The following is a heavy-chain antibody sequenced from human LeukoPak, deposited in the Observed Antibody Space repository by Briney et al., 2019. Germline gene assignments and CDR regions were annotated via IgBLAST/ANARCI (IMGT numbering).Heavy chain of an antibody. CDR1: GYTFTSYG. CDR3: ARAFLNYDSGLDWFDP. D-gene: IGHD3-10*01. CDR2: ISAYNGNT. J-gene: IGHJ5*02. V-gene: IGHV1-18*01. Sequence: ASVKVSCKASGYTFTSYGISWVRQAPGQGLEWMGWISAYNGNTNYAQKLQGRVTMTTDTSTSTAYMELRSLRSDDTAVYYCARAFLNYDSGLDWFDPWGQGTLVTVSS.